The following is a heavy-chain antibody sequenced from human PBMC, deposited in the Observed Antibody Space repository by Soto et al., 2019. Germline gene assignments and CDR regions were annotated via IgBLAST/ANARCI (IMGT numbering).Heavy chain of an antibody. J-gene: IGHJ6*03. CDR1: GFTFSSYG. CDR2: IWYDGSNK. D-gene: IGHD6-19*01. V-gene: IGHV3-33*01. Sequence: GGSLRLSCAASGFTFSSYGMHWVRQAPGKGLEWVAVIWYDGSNKYYADSVKGRFTISRDNSKNTLYLQMNSLRAEDTAVYYCARAGHSSGLYYYYYYMDVWGKGTTVTVSS. CDR3: ARAGHSSGLYYYYYYMDV.